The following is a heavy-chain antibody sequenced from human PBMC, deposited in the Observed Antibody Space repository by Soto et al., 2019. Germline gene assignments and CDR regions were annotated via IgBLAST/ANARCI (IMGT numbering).Heavy chain of an antibody. D-gene: IGHD5-12*01. CDR2: LNIDGSTR. J-gene: IGHJ3*02. Sequence: GGSLRLSCSASGFTFSNYWMHWVRQGPGKGLVWVARLNIDGSTRNYADSVKGRFTISRDNAQNTLFLQMNSLSAEDTAVYYCARVPPGGYSGYDSAFDIWGQGTMVTVSS. CDR3: ARVPPGGYSGYDSAFDI. CDR1: GFTFSNYW. V-gene: IGHV3-74*01.